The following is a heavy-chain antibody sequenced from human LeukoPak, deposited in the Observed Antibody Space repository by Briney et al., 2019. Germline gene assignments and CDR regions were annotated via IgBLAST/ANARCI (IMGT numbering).Heavy chain of an antibody. V-gene: IGHV5-51*01. CDR2: IYPGDSDT. CDR3: ARRSSIAPRLFDY. Sequence: GESLKISCKGSGYNFTNYWIDWVRQMPGEGLGWIGIIYPGDSDTRYSPSFQGQVTFSADESISTAYLQWSSLKASDTAIYYCARRSSIAPRLFDYWGQGTLVTVSS. CDR1: GYNFTNYW. J-gene: IGHJ4*02. D-gene: IGHD6-6*01.